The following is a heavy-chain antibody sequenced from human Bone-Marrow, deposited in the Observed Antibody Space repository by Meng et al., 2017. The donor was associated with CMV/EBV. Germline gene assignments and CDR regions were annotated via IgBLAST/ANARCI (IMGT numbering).Heavy chain of an antibody. CDR2: MNPNSGNT. Sequence: ASVKVSCKASGYTFTSYDINWVRQATGQGLEWMGWMNPNSGNTGYAQKFQGRVTITRNTSISTAYMELSSLRSEDTAVYYCARLSFGQLGGGGFYYYYYGMDVWGQGTMVTVSS. CDR3: ARLSFGQLGGGGFYYYYYGMDV. CDR1: GYTFTSYD. D-gene: IGHD6-6*01. J-gene: IGHJ6*01. V-gene: IGHV1-8*03.